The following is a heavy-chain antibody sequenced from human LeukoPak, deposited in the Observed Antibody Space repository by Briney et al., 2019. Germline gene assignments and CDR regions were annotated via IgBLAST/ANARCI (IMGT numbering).Heavy chain of an antibody. Sequence: SETLSLTCTVSGGSISSYYWSWVRQPPGKGLEWIGYIYYSGSTNYNPSLKSRVTISVDTSKNQFSLKLSSVTAADTAVYYCARDRGFWSGYYRNWFDPWGQGTLVTVSS. CDR1: GGSISSYY. D-gene: IGHD3-3*01. CDR3: ARDRGFWSGYYRNWFDP. V-gene: IGHV4-59*01. J-gene: IGHJ5*02. CDR2: IYYSGST.